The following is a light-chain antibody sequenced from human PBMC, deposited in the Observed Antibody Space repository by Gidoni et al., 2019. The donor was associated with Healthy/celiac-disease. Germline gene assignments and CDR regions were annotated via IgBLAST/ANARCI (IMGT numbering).Light chain of an antibody. CDR3: QQYNSYSPWT. CDR1: QSISSW. CDR2: DAS. J-gene: IGKJ1*01. V-gene: IGKV1-5*01. Sequence: DIQMTQSPSTLSASVGDRVTITCRASQSISSWSAWYQQKPGKAPKLLIYDASSLESGVPSRFSGSGSGTAFTLTISSLQPDDFATYYCQQYNSYSPWTFGQGTQVEIK.